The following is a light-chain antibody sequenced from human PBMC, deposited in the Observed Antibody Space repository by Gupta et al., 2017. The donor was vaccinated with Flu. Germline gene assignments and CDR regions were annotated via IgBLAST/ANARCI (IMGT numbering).Light chain of an antibody. CDR1: QSVSSN. Sequence: ATLSVSPGERATLSCRASQSVSSNLAWYQQKPGQAPRLLIYRASIRATGIPARFSGSGSGTEFTLTISSRQSEDLAVYFCQQYNNWPPFTFGQGTKLEIK. CDR2: RAS. J-gene: IGKJ2*01. CDR3: QQYNNWPPFT. V-gene: IGKV3-15*01.